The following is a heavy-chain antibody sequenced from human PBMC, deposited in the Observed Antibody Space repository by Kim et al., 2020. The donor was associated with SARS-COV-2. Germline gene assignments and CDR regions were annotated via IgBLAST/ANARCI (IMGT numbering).Heavy chain of an antibody. J-gene: IGHJ4*02. CDR1: GFTFSSYA. V-gene: IGHV3-23*01. CDR3: AKDWEYCSGGSCYLAPFDY. CDR2: ISGSGGST. D-gene: IGHD2-15*01. Sequence: GGSLRLSCAASGFTFSSYAMSWVRQAPGKGLEWVSAISGSGGSTYYADSVKGRFTISRDNSKNTLYLQMNSLRAEDTAVYYCAKDWEYCSGGSCYLAPFDYWGQGTLVTVSS.